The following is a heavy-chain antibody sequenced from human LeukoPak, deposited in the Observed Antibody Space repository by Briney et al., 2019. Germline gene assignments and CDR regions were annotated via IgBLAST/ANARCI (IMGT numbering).Heavy chain of an antibody. CDR3: ARGNYYYDSSGQNAFDI. CDR1: GYSISSGYY. Sequence: SETLSLTCTVSGYSISSGYYWGWIRQPPGKGLEWIGSMYHSGNTPYNPSFKSRVTISVDTSKNQFSLKLSSVTAADTAVYYCARGNYYYDSSGQNAFDIWGQGTMVTVSS. D-gene: IGHD3-22*01. CDR2: MYHSGNT. V-gene: IGHV4-38-2*02. J-gene: IGHJ3*02.